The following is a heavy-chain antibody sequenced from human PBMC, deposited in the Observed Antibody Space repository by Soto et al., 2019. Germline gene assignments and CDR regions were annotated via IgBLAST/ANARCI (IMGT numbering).Heavy chain of an antibody. CDR1: GGSFSGYY. CDR2: INHSGST. CDR3: ARGTLPAAIFDY. J-gene: IGHJ4*02. Sequence: SETLSLTCAVYGGSFSGYYWSWIRQPPGKGLEWIGEINHSGSTNYNPSLKSRVTISVDTSKNQFSLKLSSVTAADTAVYYCARGTLPAAIFDYWGQGTLVTVSS. V-gene: IGHV4-34*01. D-gene: IGHD2-2*01.